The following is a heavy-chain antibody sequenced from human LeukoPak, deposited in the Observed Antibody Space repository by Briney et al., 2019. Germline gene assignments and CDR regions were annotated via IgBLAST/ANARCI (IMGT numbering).Heavy chain of an antibody. J-gene: IGHJ4*02. D-gene: IGHD1-1*01. V-gene: IGHV3-9*01. Sequence: GRSLRLSCAASGFRFDDYAMFWVRQVPGKGLEWVARISWSGAQTGYADSVKGRFTISRDNPKNTLYLQMDSLRAEDTAMYTCAREILEPGTTHEYWGQGTLVTVSS. CDR3: AREILEPGTTHEY. CDR2: ISWSGAQT. CDR1: GFRFDDYA.